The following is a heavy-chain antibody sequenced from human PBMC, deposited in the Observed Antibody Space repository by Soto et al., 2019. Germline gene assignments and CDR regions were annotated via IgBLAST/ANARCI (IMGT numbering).Heavy chain of an antibody. CDR3: AVHSGPIDSSGYYYAALDY. V-gene: IGHV1-46*01. J-gene: IGHJ4*02. Sequence: WVRQAPGQGLEWMGIINPSGGSTSYAQKFQGRVTMTRDTSTSTVYMELSSLRSEDTAVYYCAVHSGPIDSSGYYYAALDYWGQGTLVTVSS. D-gene: IGHD3-22*01. CDR2: INPSGGST.